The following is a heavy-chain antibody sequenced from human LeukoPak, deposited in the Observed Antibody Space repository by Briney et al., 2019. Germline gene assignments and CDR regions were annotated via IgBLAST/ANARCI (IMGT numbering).Heavy chain of an antibody. J-gene: IGHJ6*02. CDR2: ISYDGSNK. Sequence: PGGSLRLSCAASGFTFGSYGMHWVRQAPGKGLEWVAVISYDGSNKYYADSVKGRFTISRDNSKNTLYLPMNSLRAEDTAVYYCANEYCSGGSCGYYGMDVWGQGTTVTVPS. V-gene: IGHV3-30*18. D-gene: IGHD2-15*01. CDR3: ANEYCSGGSCGYYGMDV. CDR1: GFTFGSYG.